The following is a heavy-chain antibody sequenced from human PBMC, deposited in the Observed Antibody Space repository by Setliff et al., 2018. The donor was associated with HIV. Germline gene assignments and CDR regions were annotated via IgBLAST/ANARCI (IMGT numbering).Heavy chain of an antibody. CDR1: GFTFSNFW. D-gene: IGHD6-13*01. J-gene: IGHJ3*02. CDR2: ISPDGNRN. Sequence: PGGSLRLSCAASGFTFSNFWMHWVRQAPGKGLEWVASISPDGNRNYCVGSVKGRFTASRDNAKSSLYLQMNIRRAEDTAVYYCVPMDPPLSSSWHGEHDAFDMWGQGTKVTVSS. CDR3: VPMDPPLSSSWHGEHDAFDM. V-gene: IGHV3-7*03.